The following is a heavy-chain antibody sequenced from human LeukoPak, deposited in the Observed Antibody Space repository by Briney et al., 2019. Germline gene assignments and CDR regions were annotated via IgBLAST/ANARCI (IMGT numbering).Heavy chain of an antibody. CDR2: IKEDGSEK. V-gene: IGHV3-7*01. CDR3: ARDRGYSTFDY. D-gene: IGHD4-23*01. Sequence: GGSLRLSCAASGFTFSSYWMSWVRQAPGKGLEWVANIKEDGSEKNYVDSVKGRFTISRENAKNSLYLQMNSLRAEDTAVYYCARDRGYSTFDYWGQGTLVTVS. J-gene: IGHJ4*02. CDR1: GFTFSSYW.